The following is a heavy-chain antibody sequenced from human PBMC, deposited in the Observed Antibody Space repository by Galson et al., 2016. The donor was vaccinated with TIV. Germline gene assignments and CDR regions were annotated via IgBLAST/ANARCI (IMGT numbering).Heavy chain of an antibody. CDR2: ISGGDDAT. J-gene: IGHJ4*02. V-gene: IGHV3-23*01. CDR3: AKDFGWRNFDY. CDR1: GFRFNSFGSYG. D-gene: IGHD6-19*01. Sequence: SLRLSCAASGFRFNSFGSYGMNWVRQAPGKGLEWVSGISGGDDATYYGNSVKGRLTISRDNSKNILYLQMKGLRAEDTAVYYCAKDFGWRNFDYWGQGTLVTVSS.